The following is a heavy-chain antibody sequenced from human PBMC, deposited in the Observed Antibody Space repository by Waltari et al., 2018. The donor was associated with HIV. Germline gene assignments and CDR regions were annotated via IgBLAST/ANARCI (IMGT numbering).Heavy chain of an antibody. CDR1: GFTFSDSA. CDR3: SRPLTYYDFWSGYYYSYGMDV. CDR2: IRSKANSYAT. D-gene: IGHD3-3*01. V-gene: IGHV3-73*02. J-gene: IGHJ6*02. Sequence: EVQLVESGGGLVQPGGSLKLSCAASGFTFSDSAIHWVRQTSGKGLEWVGRIRSKANSYATAYVASVKGRFIISIDDSKNMAYLQMSRLKPEDTAVYYCSRPLTYYDFWSGYYYSYGMDVWGQGTTVTVSS.